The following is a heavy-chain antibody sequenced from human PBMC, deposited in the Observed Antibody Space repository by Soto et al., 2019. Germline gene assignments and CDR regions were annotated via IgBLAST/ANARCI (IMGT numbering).Heavy chain of an antibody. D-gene: IGHD4-17*01. Sequence: QVQLVQSGAEVKKPGASVKVSCKASGYTFSGYAMGWVRQAPGKGLEWMGWISAYNGNTDYAQKFRGRVTLTTDTSTSTAYMELRSLTSDDTAVYYCARPFVDYGDYAWSLRYWGQGTLVTVSS. CDR2: ISAYNGNT. J-gene: IGHJ4*02. CDR3: ARPFVDYGDYAWSLRY. V-gene: IGHV1-18*01. CDR1: GYTFSGYA.